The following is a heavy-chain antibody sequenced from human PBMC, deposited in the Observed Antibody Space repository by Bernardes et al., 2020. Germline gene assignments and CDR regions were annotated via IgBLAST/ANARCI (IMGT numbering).Heavy chain of an antibody. V-gene: IGHV4-34*01. CDR3: ARGGSRATWIQLWFSPPFDY. D-gene: IGHD5-18*01. J-gene: IGHJ4*02. CDR1: GASFSGYY. Sequence: SEPLSLTCAVYGASFSGYYWSWIRQPPGKGLEWIGEINHSGSTNYNPSLKSRVTISVDTSKNQFSLKLSSVTAADTAVYYCARGGSRATWIQLWFSPPFDYWGQGTLVTVSS. CDR2: INHSGST.